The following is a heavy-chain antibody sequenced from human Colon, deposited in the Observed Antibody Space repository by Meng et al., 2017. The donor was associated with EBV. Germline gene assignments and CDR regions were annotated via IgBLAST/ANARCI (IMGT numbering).Heavy chain of an antibody. J-gene: IGHJ4*02. V-gene: IGHV7-4-1*02. D-gene: IGHD6-19*01. CDR2: INPNTGNQ. CDR1: GYTFTSYD. Sequence: QLVQAGCGLKKPGASVKVSCKAAGYTFTSYDINWVRQPPGHGLEWMGWINPNTGNQTYAHGFTGRFVFSLNTSVSTAYLQISSLKAEDTAVYYCARDKIAVAGITGDYWGQGTLVTVSS. CDR3: ARDKIAVAGITGDY.